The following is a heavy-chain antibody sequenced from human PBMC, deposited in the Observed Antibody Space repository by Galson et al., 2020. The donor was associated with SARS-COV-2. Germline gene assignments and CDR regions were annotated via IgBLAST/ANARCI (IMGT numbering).Heavy chain of an antibody. J-gene: IGHJ3*02. D-gene: IGHD3-9*01. CDR1: GGSISPVPSY. Sequence: SETLSLTCVVSGGSISPVPSYWGWVRQPPGKGLEWIGSISYSGTTYYNPSLKSRVTIYIDTSKNQLSLKITSVTATDTAKYFCASPHPFYDALTATNAFDIWGQGTMVTVSS. CDR3: ASPHPFYDALTATNAFDI. CDR2: ISYSGTT. V-gene: IGHV4-39*01.